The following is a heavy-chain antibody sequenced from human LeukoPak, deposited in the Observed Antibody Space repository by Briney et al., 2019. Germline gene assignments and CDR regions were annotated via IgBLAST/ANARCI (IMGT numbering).Heavy chain of an antibody. Sequence: GGSLRLSCAASGFTFNNAWMSWVRQAPGKGLEWVGRIKSKTDGGTTDYAAPVKGRFTISRDDSKSTLYLQMNSLKTEDTAVYYCTTDPADSKYYYYYGMDVWGQGTTVTVSS. CDR2: IKSKTDGGTT. CDR1: GFTFNNAW. D-gene: IGHD2-15*01. CDR3: TTDPADSKYYYYYGMDV. J-gene: IGHJ6*02. V-gene: IGHV3-15*01.